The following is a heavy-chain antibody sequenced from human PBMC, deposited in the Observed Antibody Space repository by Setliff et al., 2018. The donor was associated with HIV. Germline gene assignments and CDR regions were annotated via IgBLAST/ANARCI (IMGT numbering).Heavy chain of an antibody. Sequence: PSETLSLTCAVYGGSFNGYYWSWIRQPPGKGLEWIGEINHSGGTKYNPSLKSRVTMSIDTSKNQFSLKLSSVTAADTAVYYCARASPPPGWSCTNGVCYYFDYWGQGTLVTVSS. D-gene: IGHD2-8*01. CDR3: ARASPPPGWSCTNGVCYYFDY. V-gene: IGHV4-34*01. J-gene: IGHJ4*02. CDR1: GGSFNGYY. CDR2: INHSGGT.